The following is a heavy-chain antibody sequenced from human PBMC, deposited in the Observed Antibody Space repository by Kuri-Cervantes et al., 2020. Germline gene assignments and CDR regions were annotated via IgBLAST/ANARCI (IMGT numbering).Heavy chain of an antibody. CDR2: IYHSGST. D-gene: IGHD2-15*01. CDR1: GYSISSGYY. Sequence: GSLRLSCAVSGYSISSGYYWGWIRQPRGKGLEWIGSIYHSGSTYYNPSLKSRVTISVDTSKNQFSLKLSSVTAADTAVYYCARDVSREIVVVVASTPGFDYWGQGTLVTVPS. V-gene: IGHV4-38-2*02. J-gene: IGHJ4*02. CDR3: ARDVSREIVVVVASTPGFDY.